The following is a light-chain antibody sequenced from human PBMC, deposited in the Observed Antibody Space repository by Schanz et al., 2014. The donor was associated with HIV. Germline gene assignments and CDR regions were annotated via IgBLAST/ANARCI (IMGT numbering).Light chain of an antibody. CDR1: SSDVGDYNY. J-gene: IGLJ2*01. V-gene: IGLV2-8*01. CDR2: EVD. Sequence: QSVLTQPPSASGSPGQSVTISCTGTSSDVGDYNYLSWYQQHPGKAPKLMIYEVDKRPSGVPDRFSGSKSGNTASLTVSGLQAEDEADYYCSSYAGSNNLLFGGGTKLTVL. CDR3: SSYAGSNNLL.